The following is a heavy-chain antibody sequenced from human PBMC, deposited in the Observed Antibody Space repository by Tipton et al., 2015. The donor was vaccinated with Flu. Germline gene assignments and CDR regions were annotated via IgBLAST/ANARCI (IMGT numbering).Heavy chain of an antibody. D-gene: IGHD3-10*01. V-gene: IGHV3-23*01. CDR1: GFTFSSYA. CDR3: ARDVQLTTVTGVIGGRFDS. CDR2: LNGGGGST. J-gene: IGHJ4*02. Sequence: GSLRLSCAASGFTFSSYAMSWVRQAPGKGLEWVSALNGGGGSTKYAGSVKGRFTISRDNSRNTLFLQMNSLRVEDTALYYCARDVQLTTVTGVIGGRFDSWGQGTLVTVSS.